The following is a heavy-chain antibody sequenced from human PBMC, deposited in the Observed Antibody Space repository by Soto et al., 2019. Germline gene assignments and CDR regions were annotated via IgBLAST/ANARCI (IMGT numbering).Heavy chain of an antibody. CDR1: GGSISSYY. CDR3: AREGLTGTIGLYYYYGMDV. CDR2: IYYIGST. D-gene: IGHD1-7*01. V-gene: IGHV4-59*01. Sequence: QVQLQESGPGLVKPSETLSLTCTVSGGSISSYYWSWIRQPPGKGLEWIGYIYYIGSTNYNPSLTSRVTISVDTSKNQFSLKLSSVTAADTAVYYCAREGLTGTIGLYYYYGMDVWGQGTTVTVSS. J-gene: IGHJ6*02.